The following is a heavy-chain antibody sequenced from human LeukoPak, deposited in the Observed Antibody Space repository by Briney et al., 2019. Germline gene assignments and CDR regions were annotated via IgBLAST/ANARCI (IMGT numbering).Heavy chain of an antibody. CDR2: IKQDGSEE. CDR1: GFTFSSYE. D-gene: IGHD1-26*01. V-gene: IGHV3-7*01. Sequence: PGGSLRLSCAASGFTFSSYEMNWVRQAPGKGLEWVASIKQDGSEEYFVDSVKGRFTISRDNAKNSLYLQMNSLRAEDTAVFYCARDLEIVGATFDYWGQGTLVTVSS. CDR3: ARDLEIVGATFDY. J-gene: IGHJ4*02.